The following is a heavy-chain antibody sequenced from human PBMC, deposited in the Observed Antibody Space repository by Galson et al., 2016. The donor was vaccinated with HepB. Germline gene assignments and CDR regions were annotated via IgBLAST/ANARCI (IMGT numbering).Heavy chain of an antibody. CDR1: GGSVSSTTHY. CDR2: TCYSGRT. J-gene: IGHJ4*02. CDR3: ARQRRFGTWDEIDY. V-gene: IGHV4-39*01. Sequence: TLSLTCTVSGGSVSSTTHYWGWIRQPPGKGLEWIGNTCYSGRTYYNPSLKSRLTISVDPSKNQFSLRLRSVTAADTAVYYCARQRRFGTWDEIDYWGQGTLATVSS. D-gene: IGHD3-10*01.